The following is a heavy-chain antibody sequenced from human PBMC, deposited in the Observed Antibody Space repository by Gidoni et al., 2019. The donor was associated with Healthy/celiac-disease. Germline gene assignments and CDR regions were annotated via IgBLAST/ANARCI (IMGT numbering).Heavy chain of an antibody. CDR1: GDPMSSYY. V-gene: IGHV4-59*01. CDR2: IYYSGST. D-gene: IGHD4-17*01. Sequence: QVQLQESGPGLVKPSETLSLTCTVSGDPMSSYYWSWIRQSPGKGLEWIGYIYYSGSTFYNPSLKSRVTISVDTSKKQFSLKLNSVTAADTAVYYCARASYGDDHFDYWGQGTLVTVSS. J-gene: IGHJ4*02. CDR3: ARASYGDDHFDY.